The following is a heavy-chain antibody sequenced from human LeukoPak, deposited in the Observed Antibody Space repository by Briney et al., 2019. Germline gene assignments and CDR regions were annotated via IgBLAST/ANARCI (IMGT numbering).Heavy chain of an antibody. Sequence: PGGSLRLSCAASGFTFDDYAMHWVRQAPGKGLEWVSGISWNSGSIGYADSVKGRFTISRDNAKNSLYLQMNSLRAEDTAVYYCARDAGAWGRGTLVTVSS. D-gene: IGHD3-10*01. CDR3: ARDAGA. J-gene: IGHJ5*02. CDR2: ISWNSGSI. V-gene: IGHV3-9*01. CDR1: GFTFDDYA.